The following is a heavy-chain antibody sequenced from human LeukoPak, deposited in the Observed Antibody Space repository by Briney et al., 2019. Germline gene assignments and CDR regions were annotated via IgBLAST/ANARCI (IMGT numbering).Heavy chain of an antibody. CDR1: GFTFDDYA. CDR3: AKGGWYFDL. CDR2: ISWNGGSL. V-gene: IGHV3-9*01. J-gene: IGHJ2*01. Sequence: PGGSLRLSCAASGFTFDDYAMHWVRQAPGKGLEWVAGISWNGGSLGSSDFEKGGFTISRDNAKNSLYLQINRLRAEDTALYYRAKGGWYFDLWGRGTLVTV.